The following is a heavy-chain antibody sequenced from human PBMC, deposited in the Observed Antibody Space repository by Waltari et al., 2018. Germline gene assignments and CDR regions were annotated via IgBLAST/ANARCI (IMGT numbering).Heavy chain of an antibody. Sequence: EVQLEESGGGLVQPGGSLRLSCAASGFTFSSSWMHWVRQAPGKGLVWVSRINSDGSTISYADSVKGRFTISRDNAKNTLYLQMNSLGAEDTAVYYCASAYYDILDWGQGTLVTVSS. J-gene: IGHJ4*02. V-gene: IGHV3-74*01. CDR1: GFTFSSSW. CDR3: ASAYYDILD. D-gene: IGHD3-9*01. CDR2: INSDGSTI.